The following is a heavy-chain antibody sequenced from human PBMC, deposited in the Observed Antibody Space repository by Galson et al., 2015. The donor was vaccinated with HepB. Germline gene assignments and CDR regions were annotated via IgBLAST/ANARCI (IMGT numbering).Heavy chain of an antibody. J-gene: IGHJ4*02. CDR3: ARGYGHNSVFDY. V-gene: IGHV3-33*08. CDR1: GFTFSSYG. D-gene: IGHD6-19*01. CDR2: IWYDGSNK. Sequence: SLRLSCAASGFTFSSYGMHWVRQAPGKGLEWVAVIWYDGSNKYYADSVKGRFTISRDNSKNTLYLQMNSLRAEDTAVYYCARGYGHNSVFDYWGQGTLVTVSS.